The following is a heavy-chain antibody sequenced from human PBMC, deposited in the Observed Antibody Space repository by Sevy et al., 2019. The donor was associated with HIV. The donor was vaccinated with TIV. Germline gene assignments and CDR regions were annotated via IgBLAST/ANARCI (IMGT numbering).Heavy chain of an antibody. Sequence: GGSLRLSCAASGFTFSIYGMHWVRQAPGKGLEWVACIRYDGSTKYYADSVKGRFTISRDNSKNTLYLQMNGLGAEDTAVYYCAKDLTGRYSSSSGDFDYWGQGTLVTVSS. J-gene: IGHJ4*02. V-gene: IGHV3-30*02. CDR1: GFTFSIYG. D-gene: IGHD6-6*01. CDR3: AKDLTGRYSSSSGDFDY. CDR2: IRYDGSTK.